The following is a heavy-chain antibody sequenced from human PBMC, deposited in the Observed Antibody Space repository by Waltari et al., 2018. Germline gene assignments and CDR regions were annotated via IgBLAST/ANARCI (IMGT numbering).Heavy chain of an antibody. CDR2: IRGSGGST. V-gene: IGHV3-23*01. CDR3: AKLPPPYYSSSWYPST. Sequence: EVQLLESGGGLVQPGGSLRLSCAASGFTFSSYAMSWVRQAQGKGREWLSAIRGSGGSTYYPDSVKGRFTISRDNSKNTLYLQMNSLRAEDTAVYYCAKLPPPYYSSSWYPSTWGQGTLVTVSS. CDR1: GFTFSSYA. J-gene: IGHJ4*02. D-gene: IGHD6-13*01.